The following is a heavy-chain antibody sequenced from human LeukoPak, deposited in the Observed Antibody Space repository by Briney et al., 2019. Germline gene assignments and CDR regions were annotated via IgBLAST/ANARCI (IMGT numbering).Heavy chain of an antibody. Sequence: ASVKVSCKASGYTFTSYGISWVRQAPGQGLEWMGWISAYNGNTNYAQKLQGRVTMTTDTSTSTAYMELRSLRSDDTAVYYCARDSSDAYNPEPGYWGQGTLVTVSS. D-gene: IGHD5-24*01. CDR3: ARDSSDAYNPEPGY. CDR1: GYTFTSYG. CDR2: ISAYNGNT. J-gene: IGHJ4*02. V-gene: IGHV1-18*01.